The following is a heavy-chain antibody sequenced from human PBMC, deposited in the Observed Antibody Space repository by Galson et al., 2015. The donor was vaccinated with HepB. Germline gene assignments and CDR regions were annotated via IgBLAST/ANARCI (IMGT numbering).Heavy chain of an antibody. J-gene: IGHJ4*02. CDR2: VYPGDSDT. V-gene: IGHV5-51*01. CDR1: GYTFTKFW. Sequence: QSGAEVKKPGESLKISCEGSGYTFTKFWIGWVRQMPGKGLEWMGIVYPGDSDTRYSPSFQGQVTISADKSTNTTYLQWSSLKASDSAIYYCARQDKWRGVFCGQGTLVTVSS. D-gene: IGHD5-12*01. CDR3: ARQDKWRGVF.